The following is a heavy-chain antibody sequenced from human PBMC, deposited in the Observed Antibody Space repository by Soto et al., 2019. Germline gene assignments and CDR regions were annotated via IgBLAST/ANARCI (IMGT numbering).Heavy chain of an antibody. CDR1: GFTFSSYA. CDR3: AKGELGYRSSWYLFHFDY. CDR2: ISGSGGST. V-gene: IGHV3-23*01. J-gene: IGHJ4*02. D-gene: IGHD6-13*01. Sequence: HPGGSLRLSCAASGFTFSSYAMSWVRQAPGKGLEWVSAISGSGGSTYYADSVKGRFTISRDNSKNTLYLQMNSLRAEDTAVYYCAKGELGYRSSWYLFHFDYWGQGTLVTVSS.